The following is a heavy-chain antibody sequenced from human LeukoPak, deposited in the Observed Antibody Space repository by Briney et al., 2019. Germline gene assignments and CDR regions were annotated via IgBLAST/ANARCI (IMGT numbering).Heavy chain of an antibody. CDR3: ARSGGDDAFDI. CDR2: ISTSSTYI. J-gene: IGHJ3*02. D-gene: IGHD7-27*01. V-gene: IGHV3-21*01. Sequence: TGGSLRPSCAASGFTFSSYNMNWVRQAPGKGLEWVSSISTSSTYIYYADSVRGRFTISRDNAKNSLYLQMNSLRAEDTAVYYCARSGGDDAFDIWGQGTMVTVSS. CDR1: GFTFSSYN.